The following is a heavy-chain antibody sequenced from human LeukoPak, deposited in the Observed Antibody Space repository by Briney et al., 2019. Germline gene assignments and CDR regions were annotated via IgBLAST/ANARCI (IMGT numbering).Heavy chain of an antibody. J-gene: IGHJ4*02. CDR2: ISSSSSYI. CDR3: ARDPLGYNWGFVR. V-gene: IGHV3-21*01. D-gene: IGHD1-20*01. CDR1: GFTFSSYS. Sequence: GGSLRLSCAASGFTFSSYSMNWVRQAPGKGLEWVSSISSSSSYIYYADSVKGRFTISRDNAKNSLYPQMNSLRAEGTAVYYCARDPLGYNWGFVRWGQGTLVTVSS.